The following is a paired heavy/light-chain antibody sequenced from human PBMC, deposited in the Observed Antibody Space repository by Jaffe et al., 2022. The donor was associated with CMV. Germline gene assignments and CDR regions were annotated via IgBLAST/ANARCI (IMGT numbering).Light chain of an antibody. J-gene: IGLJ1*01. CDR3: AAWDGSLNGYV. Sequence: QSVLTQPPSASGTPGQRVTISCSGGSSNIGSNTVHWYQQLPGTAPKLLIYSDRQRPSGVPDRFSGSKSGSSASLAISGLRSEDEADYYCAAWDGSLNGYVFGTGTKVTVL. V-gene: IGLV1-44*01. CDR2: SDR. CDR1: SSNIGSNT.
Heavy chain of an antibody. V-gene: IGHV3-43*01. D-gene: IGHD2-2*02. CDR3: AKALCSGTTCYKSLVDY. J-gene: IGHJ4*02. Sequence: EVQLVESGGVVVQPGGSLRLSCAASGFNFDEYTVHWVRQPPGKGLEWVSLISWDGGRTYYVDSVKGRFTISRDNSKNSLYLQMNSLRTEDTALYYCAKALCSGTTCYKSLVDYWGQGTLVTVSS. CDR1: GFNFDEYT. CDR2: ISWDGGRT.